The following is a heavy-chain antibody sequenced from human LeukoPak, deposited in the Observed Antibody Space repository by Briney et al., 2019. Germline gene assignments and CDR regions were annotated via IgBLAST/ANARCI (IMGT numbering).Heavy chain of an antibody. J-gene: IGHJ4*02. Sequence: ASVTVSCKASGYTFTGYYMHWVRQAPGQGLEWMGWINPNSGGTNYAQKFQGRVTMTRDTSISTAYMELSRLRSDDTAVYYCARVYGSGKLKHYDYWGQGTLVTVSS. V-gene: IGHV1-2*02. CDR3: ARVYGSGKLKHYDY. CDR2: INPNSGGT. D-gene: IGHD3-10*01. CDR1: GYTFTGYY.